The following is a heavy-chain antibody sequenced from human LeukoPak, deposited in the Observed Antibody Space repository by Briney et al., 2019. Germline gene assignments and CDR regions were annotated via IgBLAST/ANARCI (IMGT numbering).Heavy chain of an antibody. V-gene: IGHV3-73*01. J-gene: IGHJ6*02. Sequence: PGGSLRLSCAASGFTFSGSAMHWVRQASGKGLEWVGRIRSKANSYATAYAASVKGRFTISRDDSKNTAYLQMNSLKTEDTAVYYCTSPQLLSYYYYYGMDVWGQGTTVTVSS. CDR3: TSPQLLSYYYYYGMDV. CDR1: GFTFSGSA. CDR2: IRSKANSYAT. D-gene: IGHD2-2*01.